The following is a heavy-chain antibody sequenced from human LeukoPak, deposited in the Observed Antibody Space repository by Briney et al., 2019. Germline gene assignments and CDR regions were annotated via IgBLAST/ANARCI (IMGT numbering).Heavy chain of an antibody. Sequence: GGSLRLSCAASGFTFSSYWMHWVRQAPGKGLVWVSRINSDGSSTSYADSVKGRFTISRDNAKNTLYLQMNSLRAEDTAVYYCAREWTYYYDSSGYYSDYWGQGTLVTVSS. CDR2: INSDGSST. V-gene: IGHV3-74*01. J-gene: IGHJ4*02. CDR3: AREWTYYYDSSGYYSDY. D-gene: IGHD3-22*01. CDR1: GFTFSSYW.